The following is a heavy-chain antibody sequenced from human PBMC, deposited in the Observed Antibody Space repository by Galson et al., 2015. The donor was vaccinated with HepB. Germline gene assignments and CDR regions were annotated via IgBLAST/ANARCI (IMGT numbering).Heavy chain of an antibody. CDR3: ARRSRNYDILTGYYSALAGFDYYGMDV. J-gene: IGHJ6*02. V-gene: IGHV3-33*01. Sequence: SLRLSCAASGFTFSSYGMHWVRQAPGKGLEWVAVIWYDGSNKYYADSVKGRFTISRDNSKNTLYLQMNSLRAEDTAVYYCARRSRNYDILTGYYSALAGFDYYGMDVWGQGTTVTVSS. CDR2: IWYDGSNK. D-gene: IGHD3-9*01. CDR1: GFTFSSYG.